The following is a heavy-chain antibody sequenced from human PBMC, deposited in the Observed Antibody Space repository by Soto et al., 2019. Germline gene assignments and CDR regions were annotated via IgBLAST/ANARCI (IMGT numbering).Heavy chain of an antibody. CDR3: ARDRIGGVTGMIDY. V-gene: IGHV3-11*01. Sequence: PGGSLRLSCAASGFTFSDYYMSWIRQAPGKGLEWVSYISSSGSTIYYADSVKGRFTMSRDNAKSSLYLQMNSLRAEDTAVYYCARDRIGGVTGMIDYWGQGTLVTVSS. CDR2: ISSSGSTI. D-gene: IGHD3-16*01. CDR1: GFTFSDYY. J-gene: IGHJ4*02.